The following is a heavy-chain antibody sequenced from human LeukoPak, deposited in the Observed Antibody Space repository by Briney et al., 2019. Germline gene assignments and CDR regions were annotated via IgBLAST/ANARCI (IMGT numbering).Heavy chain of an antibody. CDR3: ARVYRLLDY. D-gene: IGHD2-2*01. V-gene: IGHV3-11*01. J-gene: IGHJ4*02. Sequence: GGSLRLSCTASGFTFGDYYMTWIRQAPGKGLEWLSYIGTTANNIYYADSVKGRFTTSRDDAKNSLYLEMSSLRDEDTALYYCARVYRLLDYWGQGTLVTVSS. CDR2: IGTTANNI. CDR1: GFTFGDYY.